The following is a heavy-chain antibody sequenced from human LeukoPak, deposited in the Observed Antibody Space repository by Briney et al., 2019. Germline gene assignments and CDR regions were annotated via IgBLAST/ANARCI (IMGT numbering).Heavy chain of an antibody. D-gene: IGHD3-10*01. Sequence: GGSLRLSCAASGFTFSSYGMHWVRQAPGKGLEWVAVISYDGSNKYYADSVKGRFTISRDSSKNTLFLQMNSLRAEDTAVYYCATSGPYYYSSGTPVSYFDYWGQGTLVTVSS. V-gene: IGHV3-30*03. CDR1: GFTFSSYG. CDR2: ISYDGSNK. CDR3: ATSGPYYYSSGTPVSYFDY. J-gene: IGHJ4*02.